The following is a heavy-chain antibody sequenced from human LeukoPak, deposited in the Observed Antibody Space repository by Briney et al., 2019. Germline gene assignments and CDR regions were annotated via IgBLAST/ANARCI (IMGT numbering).Heavy chain of an antibody. CDR3: ARDPDRYGSGSRDY. CDR1: GYTFTSYG. J-gene: IGHJ4*02. CDR2: ISAYNGNI. Sequence: GASVKVSCKASGYTFTSYGISWVRQAPGQGLEWMGWISAYNGNINYAQKLQGRVTMTTDTSTSTAYMELRSLRSDDTAVYYCARDPDRYGSGSRDYWGQGTLVTVSS. D-gene: IGHD3-10*01. V-gene: IGHV1-18*01.